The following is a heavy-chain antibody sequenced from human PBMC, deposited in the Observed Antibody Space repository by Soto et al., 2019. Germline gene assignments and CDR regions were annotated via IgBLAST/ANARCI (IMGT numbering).Heavy chain of an antibody. V-gene: IGHV1-18*01. CDR3: ARADMSLVWFDP. D-gene: IGHD2-15*01. CDR1: GYTFTSYG. CDR2: ISAYNGNR. J-gene: IGHJ5*02. Sequence: QVQLVQSGAEVKKPGASVKVSCKASGYTFTSYGISWVRQAPGQGLEWMGWISAYNGNRNYAQKLQGRVTMTTDTPTSTAYMALRSLRSDDTAVYYCARADMSLVWFDPWGQGTLVTVSS.